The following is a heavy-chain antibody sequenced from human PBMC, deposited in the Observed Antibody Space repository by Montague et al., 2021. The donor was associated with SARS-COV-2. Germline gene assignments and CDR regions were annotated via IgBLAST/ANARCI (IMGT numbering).Heavy chain of an antibody. CDR2: ISYEGSKT. CDR1: GFTYTNYG. D-gene: IGHD3-9*01. V-gene: IGHV3-30*03. J-gene: IGHJ4*02. CDR3: ARVSGVFHIDWLLGPGY. Sequence: SLRLSCAASGFTYTNYGMHWVRQAAGKGLEWVALISYEGSKTHYGDSVRGRFTISRDNSKNTVYLQMNSLRTEDTAVYFCARVSGVFHIDWLLGPGYWGQGTRVIVS.